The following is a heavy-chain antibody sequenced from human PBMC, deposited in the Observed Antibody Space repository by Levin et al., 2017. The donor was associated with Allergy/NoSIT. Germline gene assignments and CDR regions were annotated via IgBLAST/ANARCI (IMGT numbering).Heavy chain of an antibody. CDR3: ATAGATPN. D-gene: IGHD1-26*01. J-gene: IGHJ4*02. Sequence: GGSLRLSCAASGFTFSTYSMNWVRQAPGKGLEWVSSISSTSTYIYYADSVKGRFTISRDNAKNSLYLQMNSLRAEDTAVYYCATAGATPNWGQGTLVTVSS. V-gene: IGHV3-21*01. CDR2: ISSTSTYI. CDR1: GFTFSTYS.